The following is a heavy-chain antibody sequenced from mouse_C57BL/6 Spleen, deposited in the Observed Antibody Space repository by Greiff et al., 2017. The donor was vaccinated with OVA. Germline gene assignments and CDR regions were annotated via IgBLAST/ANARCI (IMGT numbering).Heavy chain of an antibody. Sequence: EVQLQQSGPELVKPGASVKMSCKASGYTFTDYNMHWVKQSHGKSLEWIGYINPNNGGTSYNQKFKGKATLTVNKSSSTAYMELRSLTSEDSAVYYCARSGGWSPPLGYWGQGTTLTVSS. CDR3: ARSGGWSPPLGY. J-gene: IGHJ2*01. V-gene: IGHV1-22*01. CDR2: INPNNGGT. D-gene: IGHD2-3*01. CDR1: GYTFTDYN.